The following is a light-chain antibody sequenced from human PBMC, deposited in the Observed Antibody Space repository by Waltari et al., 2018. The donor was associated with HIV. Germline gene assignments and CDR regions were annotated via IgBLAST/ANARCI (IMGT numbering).Light chain of an antibody. Sequence: DIQMTQSPSTLPASVGASVTITCRASQSISSWLACYQQKPGNAPTLLFYKASSLESGVTSSFRCSGAATYFTLSISSRQPDVLSAECCQLYDSWTFGPGTTV. CDR1: QSISSW. V-gene: IGKV1-5*03. J-gene: IGKJ1*01. CDR2: KAS. CDR3: QLYDSWT.